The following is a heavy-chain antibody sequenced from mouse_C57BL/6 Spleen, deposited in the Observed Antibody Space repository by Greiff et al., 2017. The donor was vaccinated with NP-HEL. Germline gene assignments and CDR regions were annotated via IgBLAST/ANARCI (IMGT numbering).Heavy chain of an antibody. CDR2: IDPSDSYT. J-gene: IGHJ2*01. V-gene: IGHV1-69*01. CDR1: GYTFTSYW. D-gene: IGHD1-1*01. CDR3: ARVGDSSSYVFDY. Sequence: QVQLQQPGAELVMPGASVKLSCKASGYTFTSYWMHWVKQRPGQGLEWIGEIDPSDSYTNYNQKFKGKSTLTVDKSSSTAYMQLSSLTSEDSAVYDCARVGDSSSYVFDYWGQGTTLTVSA.